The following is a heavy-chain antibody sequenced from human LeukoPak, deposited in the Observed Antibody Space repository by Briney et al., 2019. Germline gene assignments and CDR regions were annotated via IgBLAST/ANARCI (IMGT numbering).Heavy chain of an antibody. CDR1: GGSFSGYY. J-gene: IGHJ4*02. D-gene: IGHD2-8*02. Sequence: SETLSLTCAVYGGSFSGYYWSWIRQTPGKGLEWIGYIYHSGSTYYNPSLKSRVTISVDRSKNQFSLKLSSVTAADTAVYYCARAPGLVPFDYWGQGTLVTVSS. CDR2: IYHSGST. V-gene: IGHV4-30-2*01. CDR3: ARAPGLVPFDY.